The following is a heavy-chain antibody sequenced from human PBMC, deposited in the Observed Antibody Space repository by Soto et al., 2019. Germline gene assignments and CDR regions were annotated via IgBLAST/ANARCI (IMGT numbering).Heavy chain of an antibody. V-gene: IGHV4-39*01. CDR2: IYYRGNA. J-gene: IGHJ4*02. Sequence: QLQLQESGPGLVKPSETLSLTCSVSDDSINSDKYYWGWIRQPPGKGLEWIGSIYYRGNAYYNPSLQARVAISLDESKSHFALKLNSGTAADSAVYFCARLEGLATISYYFDFWGPGALVTVSS. D-gene: IGHD3-9*01. CDR3: ARLEGLATISYYFDF. CDR1: DDSINSDKYY.